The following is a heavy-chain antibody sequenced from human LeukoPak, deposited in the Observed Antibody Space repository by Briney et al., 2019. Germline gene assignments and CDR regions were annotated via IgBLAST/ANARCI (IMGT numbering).Heavy chain of an antibody. CDR2: INPNSGGT. CDR3: ARESRENIVVVPAATVQEYYYMDV. V-gene: IGHV1-2*02. Sequence: GASVKVSCKASGYTFTGYYMHWVRQAPGQGLEWMGWINPNSGGTNYAQKFQGRVTMTRDTSISTAYMELSRLRSDNTAVYYCARESRENIVVVPAATVQEYYYMDVWGKGTTVTVSS. CDR1: GYTFTGYY. D-gene: IGHD2-2*01. J-gene: IGHJ6*03.